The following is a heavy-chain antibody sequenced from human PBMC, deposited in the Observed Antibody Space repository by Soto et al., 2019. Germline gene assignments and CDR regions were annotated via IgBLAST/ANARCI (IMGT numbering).Heavy chain of an antibody. D-gene: IGHD1-26*01. CDR1: GGSIRSSTYY. J-gene: IGHJ4*02. V-gene: IGHV4-39*07. CDR2: IHYSGST. CDR3: ARDRGTTSYFDY. Sequence: PSGTLSLTCTVSGGSIRSSTYYWGWIRQPPGKGLEWIGIIHYSGSTYYNPSLKSRVTISEDTSENQFSLKLISVTAADTAVYFCARDRGTTSYFDYWGQGALVTVSS.